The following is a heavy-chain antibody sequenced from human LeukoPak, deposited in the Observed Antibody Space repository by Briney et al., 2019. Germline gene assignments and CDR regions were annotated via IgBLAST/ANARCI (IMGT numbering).Heavy chain of an antibody. CDR2: INPNSGGT. V-gene: IGHV1-2*02. D-gene: IGHD3-22*01. CDR1: GYTFTGYY. J-gene: IGHJ4*02. CDR3: ARDYYDSSGYQGPFDY. Sequence: ASVKVSCKASGYTFTGYYMHWVRQAPGQGLEWMGWINPNSGGTNYAQKFQGRVTMTRDTSISTAYMELSRLRSDDTAVYYCARDYYDSSGYQGPFDYWGQGTLVTVSS.